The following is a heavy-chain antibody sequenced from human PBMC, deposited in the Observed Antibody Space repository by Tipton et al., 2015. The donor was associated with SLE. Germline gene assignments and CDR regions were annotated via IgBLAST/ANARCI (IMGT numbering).Heavy chain of an antibody. CDR2: IYYSGST. CDR3: ARDGWIQLWSAFDI. V-gene: IGHV4-30-4*01. D-gene: IGHD5-18*01. CDR1: GGSISSGDYY. J-gene: IGHJ3*02. Sequence: LRLSCTVSGGSISSGDYYWSWIRQPPGKGLEWIGYIYYSGSTYYNPSLKSRVTISVDTSKNQFSLKLSSVTAADTAVYYCARDGWIQLWSAFDIWGQGTMVTVSS.